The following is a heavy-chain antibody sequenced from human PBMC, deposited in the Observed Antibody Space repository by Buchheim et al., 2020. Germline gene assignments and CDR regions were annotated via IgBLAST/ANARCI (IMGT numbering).Heavy chain of an antibody. CDR3: ATDHYDNSGDSSFDY. CDR1: GFTFSNLW. D-gene: IGHD3-22*01. CDR2: IISDGSST. J-gene: IGHJ4*02. Sequence: EVQLVRSGGGLVQPGGSLRLSCAASGFTFSNLWMHWVRQVPGKGLVWVSTIISDGSSTSHADSVKGRFTISRDNAKNPLYLQMNSLRAEDTGVYYCATDHYDNSGDSSFDYWGQGTL. V-gene: IGHV3-74*01.